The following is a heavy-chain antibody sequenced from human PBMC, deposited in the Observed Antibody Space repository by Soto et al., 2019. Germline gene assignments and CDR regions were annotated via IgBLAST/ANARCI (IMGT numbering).Heavy chain of an antibody. V-gene: IGHV1-69*13. D-gene: IGHD5-18*01. CDR1: GGTFSSYA. J-gene: IGHJ4*02. CDR3: ARERGYSSGLDY. Sequence: ASVKVSCKASGGTFSSYAISWVRQAPGQGLEWMGGIIPIFGTANYARKFQGRVTITADESTSTAYMELSSLRSEDTAVYYCARERGYSSGLDYWGQGTLVTVSS. CDR2: IIPIFGTA.